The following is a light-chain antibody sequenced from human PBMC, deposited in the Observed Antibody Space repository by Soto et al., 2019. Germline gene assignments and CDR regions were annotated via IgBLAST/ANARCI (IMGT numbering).Light chain of an antibody. Sequence: DIQMTQSPSPLSASVGDSVTITRRASQTLTKYLNWYQHKPAKAPSLLIYGASSLHSGVPARFSGAGGGTYFTLTINSLQPEDAATYYCQQTYETPGTFGRGTMVEI. CDR3: QQTYETPGT. CDR1: QTLTKY. V-gene: IGKV1-39*01. J-gene: IGKJ1*01. CDR2: GAS.